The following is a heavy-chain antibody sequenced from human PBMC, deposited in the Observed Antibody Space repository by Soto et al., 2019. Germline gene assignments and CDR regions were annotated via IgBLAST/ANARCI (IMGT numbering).Heavy chain of an antibody. CDR2: FYQSGST. J-gene: IGHJ3*02. V-gene: IGHV4-30-2*01. CDR3: AREVLYYDSSGYSWDDAFDI. D-gene: IGHD3-22*01. CDR1: GGSISSSDYS. Sequence: QLQLQESGSGLVKPSQTLSLTCAVSGGSISSSDYSWSWIRQPPGKGLEWIGFFYQSGSTYYNPSLESRVTMSIDRSKNQLSLKLKSVTAADTAVYYCAREVLYYDSSGYSWDDAFDIWGQGTMVTVSS.